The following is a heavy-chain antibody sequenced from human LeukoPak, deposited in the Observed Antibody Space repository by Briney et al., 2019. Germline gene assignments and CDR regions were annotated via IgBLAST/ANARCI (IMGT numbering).Heavy chain of an antibody. CDR1: GFTFSSYA. J-gene: IGHJ6*02. V-gene: IGHV3-30-3*01. CDR2: ISYDGSNK. D-gene: IGHD2-15*01. CDR3: AKEMGQASYCSGGRCYPSYGLDV. Sequence: GGSLRLSCAASGFTFSSYAMHWVRQAPGKGLEWVAVISYDGSNKYYADSVKGRFTISRDNAKNSLYLQMNSLRAEDTALYYCAKEMGQASYCSGGRCYPSYGLDVWGQGTTVTVSS.